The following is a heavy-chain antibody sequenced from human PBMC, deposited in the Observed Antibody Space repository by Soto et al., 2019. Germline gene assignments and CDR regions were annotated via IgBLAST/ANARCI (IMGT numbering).Heavy chain of an antibody. CDR3: AKDDYYDSSGPPGIDY. CDR1: GFTFSSYA. D-gene: IGHD3-22*01. Sequence: GGSLRLSCAASGFTFSSYAMSWVCQAPGKGLEWVSAISGNGGSTYYADSVKGRFTISRDNSKNTLYLQMNSLRAEDTAVYYCAKDDYYDSSGPPGIDYWGQGTLVTVSS. CDR2: ISGNGGST. J-gene: IGHJ4*02. V-gene: IGHV3-23*01.